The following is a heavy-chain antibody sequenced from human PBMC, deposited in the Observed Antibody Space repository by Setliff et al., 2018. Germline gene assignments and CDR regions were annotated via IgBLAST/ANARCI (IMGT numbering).Heavy chain of an antibody. CDR1: GVSTSNVNYY. D-gene: IGHD3-9*01. CDR2: IYYNGNT. Sequence: PSETLSLTCLVSGVSTSNVNYYWAWIRQPPGKGLEWIASIYYNGNTYYNPSLKSRVTMSVVTSKNQFSLNLRSVTPTDTSVYSCARIGYFDCFRGYGVGALDVWGHGTTVTVS. J-gene: IGHJ3*01. CDR3: ARIGYFDCFRGYGVGALDV. V-gene: IGHV4-39*01.